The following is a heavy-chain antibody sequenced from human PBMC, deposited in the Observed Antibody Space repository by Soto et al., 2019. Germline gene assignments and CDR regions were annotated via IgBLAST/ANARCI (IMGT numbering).Heavy chain of an antibody. J-gene: IGHJ4*02. Sequence: QVQLVQSGAEVKKPGASVKVSCKASGYTFTSYDINWVRQATGQGLEWMGWMNPNSGNTGYAQKFQGRVTMTRNTSISTDYMELSSLRSEDTAVYYCARSTRYCSGGSCKGAPGYWGQGTLVTVSS. CDR2: MNPNSGNT. CDR3: ARSTRYCSGGSCKGAPGY. CDR1: GYTFTSYD. V-gene: IGHV1-8*01. D-gene: IGHD2-15*01.